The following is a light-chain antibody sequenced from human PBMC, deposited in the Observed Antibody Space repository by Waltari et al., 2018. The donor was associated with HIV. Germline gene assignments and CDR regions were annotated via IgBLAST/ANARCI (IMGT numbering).Light chain of an antibody. CDR2: KTS. Sequence: DIQMTQSPSVLSASVGDRVTITCRANQSLNTWLAWYKQSEGEAPKLLIYKTSKLENGVPSRFSASGSGKVFSLTISSVQPDDFAIYYCQQYKSVPWTFGQGTKV. CDR3: QQYKSVPWT. CDR1: QSLNTW. J-gene: IGKJ1*01. V-gene: IGKV1-5*03.